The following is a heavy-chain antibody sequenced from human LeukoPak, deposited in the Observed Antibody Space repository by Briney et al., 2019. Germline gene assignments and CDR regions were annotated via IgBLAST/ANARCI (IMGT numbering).Heavy chain of an antibody. Sequence: PGGSLRLSCAASGFTFSSYAMSWIRQAPVKGMEWVSYISRRCNTIYYAGSVKGRFTISRDNAKNSLYLQMNSLRAEDTAVYYCARDRHYYDTWGQGTLVTVSS. CDR1: GFTFSSYA. D-gene: IGHD3-22*01. CDR2: ISRRCNTI. V-gene: IGHV3-11*01. CDR3: ARDRHYYDT. J-gene: IGHJ5*02.